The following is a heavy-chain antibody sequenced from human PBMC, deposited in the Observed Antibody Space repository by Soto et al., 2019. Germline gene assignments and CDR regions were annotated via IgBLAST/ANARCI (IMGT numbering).Heavy chain of an antibody. V-gene: IGHV3-30*18. J-gene: IGHJ5*01. Sequence: QVQLVESGGGVVQPGRSLRLSCAASGFSFSTTGMHWVRQAPGKGLEWVAMISHDGGAVHFADSVKGRFTISRDDSTNTLYLQMNSLSPKDRAVYYCAKALYSRYWFIFFASWGQGSLVTVSS. CDR3: AKALYSRYWFIFFAS. D-gene: IGHD6-19*01. CDR2: ISHDGGAV. CDR1: GFSFSTTG.